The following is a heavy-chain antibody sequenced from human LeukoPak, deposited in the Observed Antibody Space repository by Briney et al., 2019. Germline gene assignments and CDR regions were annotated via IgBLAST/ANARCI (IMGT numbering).Heavy chain of an antibody. CDR1: GFTFSSYG. D-gene: IGHD2-15*01. CDR3: AKDVCSAGMCYYEY. J-gene: IGHJ4*02. V-gene: IGHV3-30*18. Sequence: GRSLRLSCAASGFTFSSYGMHWVRQAPGKGLEWVAVISYDGSDKYYAESVKGRSTISRDNSKNTLYLQMNSLRAEDTAVYYCAKDVCSAGMCYYEYWGQGTLVTVSS. CDR2: ISYDGSDK.